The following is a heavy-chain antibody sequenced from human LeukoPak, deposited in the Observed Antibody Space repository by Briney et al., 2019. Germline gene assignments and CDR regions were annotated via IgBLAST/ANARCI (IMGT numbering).Heavy chain of an antibody. CDR3: VREMEGDYGSGTFFDL. CDR1: EFVFSDYY. Sequence: GGSLRLFCAASEFVFSDYYMSWIRQAPGKGLEWVSYISDSGSTIYYADSVKGRFTISRDNVKNSLYLQMNGLRAEDTAVYYCVREMEGDYGSGTFFDLWGQGNMVTVSS. D-gene: IGHD3-10*01. V-gene: IGHV3-11*01. J-gene: IGHJ4*02. CDR2: ISDSGSTI.